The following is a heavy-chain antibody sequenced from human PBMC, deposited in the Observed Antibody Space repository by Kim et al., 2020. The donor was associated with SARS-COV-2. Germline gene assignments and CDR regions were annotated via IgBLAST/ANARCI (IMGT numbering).Heavy chain of an antibody. V-gene: IGHV1-3*01. CDR3: ARGTMVRGVPFDY. D-gene: IGHD3-10*01. Sequence: YTQKFQGRVNITRDTAASTAYMELSSLRSEDTAVYYCARGTMVRGVPFDYWGQGTLVTVSS. J-gene: IGHJ4*02.